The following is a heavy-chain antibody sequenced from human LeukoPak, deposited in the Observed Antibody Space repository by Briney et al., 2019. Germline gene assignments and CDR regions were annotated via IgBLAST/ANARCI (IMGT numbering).Heavy chain of an antibody. CDR1: GGSISSSSYY. V-gene: IGHV4-39*07. CDR3: ARRITMVRGVIIGYYYYYYMDV. Sequence: PSETLSLTCTVSGGSISSSSYYWGWIRQPPGKGLEWIGSIYYSGSTYYNPSLKSRVTISVDTSKNQFSLKLSSVTAADTAVYYCARRITMVRGVIIGYYYYYYMDVWGKGTTVTISS. CDR2: IYYSGST. D-gene: IGHD3-10*01. J-gene: IGHJ6*03.